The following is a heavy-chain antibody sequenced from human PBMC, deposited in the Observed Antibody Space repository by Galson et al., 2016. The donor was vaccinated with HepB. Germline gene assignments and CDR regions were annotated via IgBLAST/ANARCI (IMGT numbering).Heavy chain of an antibody. CDR2: IKEDGSER. V-gene: IGHV3-7*03. J-gene: IGHJ4*02. CDR1: GFNFSNYW. D-gene: IGHD1-26*01. CDR3: ARELLGDFDY. Sequence: SLRLSCAASGFNFSNYWMTWVRQAPGKGLEWVANIKEDGSERTYVDSVKGRFTISRDNAKNSLYLQMNSLRAEDTAVYYCARELLGDFDYWGQGTLVTVSS.